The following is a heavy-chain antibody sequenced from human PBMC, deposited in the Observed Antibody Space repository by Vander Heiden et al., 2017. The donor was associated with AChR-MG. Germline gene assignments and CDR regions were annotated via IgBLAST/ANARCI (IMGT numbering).Heavy chain of an antibody. V-gene: IGHV3-74*01. CDR3: ARANEYSSGWYPINWFDP. Sequence: SASGFTFSRYWRHWVRQAPGKGLVWVSRIHSDGSSTSYADSVKGRFTISRDNAKNTLYLQMNSLRAEDTAVYYCARANEYSSGWYPINWFDPWGQGTLVTVSS. D-gene: IGHD6-19*01. J-gene: IGHJ5*02. CDR1: GFTFSRYW. CDR2: IHSDGSST.